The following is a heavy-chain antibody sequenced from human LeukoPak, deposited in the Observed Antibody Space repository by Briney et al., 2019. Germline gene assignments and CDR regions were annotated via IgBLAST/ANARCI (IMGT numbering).Heavy chain of an antibody. J-gene: IGHJ4*02. CDR1: GFTFGSYA. D-gene: IGHD3-10*01. CDR2: ISGSGGST. V-gene: IGHV3-23*01. CDR3: AKGYYGSGSSVPNFDY. Sequence: GGSLRLSCAASGFTFGSYAMAWVRQAPGKGLEWVSGISGSGGSTYYADPVKGRFTISRDNSKNTLYLQMNTLRAEDTAVYYCAKGYYGSGSSVPNFDYWGQGTLVTVSS.